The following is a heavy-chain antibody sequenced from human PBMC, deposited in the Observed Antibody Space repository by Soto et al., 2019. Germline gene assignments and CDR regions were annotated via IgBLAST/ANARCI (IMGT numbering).Heavy chain of an antibody. CDR3: ARDGNYSTSRDAHWFDS. Sequence: ASVKVSCKTSGYTFSEFLLHWVRQAPGQGLECMGWIKPNSADTKYAPKFQGRVIMSSDTATRVAYMELARMKHDDTAVYYCARDGNYSTSRDAHWFDSWGQGTLVTVSS. J-gene: IGHJ5*01. CDR2: IKPNSADT. V-gene: IGHV1-2*02. D-gene: IGHD2-8*01. CDR1: GYTFSEFL.